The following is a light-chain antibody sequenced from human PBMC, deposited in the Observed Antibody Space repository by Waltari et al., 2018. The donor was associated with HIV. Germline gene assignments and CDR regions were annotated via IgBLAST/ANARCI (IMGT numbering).Light chain of an antibody. V-gene: IGLV2-14*03. CDR1: SSDLGSTKY. CDR2: DVS. CDR3: SSYTSSSTYV. Sequence: QSALTQPASVSGSPGQSLTISCTGPSSDLGSTKYVSCHQQYPGEAPKLIIHDVSDRPSGISNRFSGSKSGNMASLTISGLQTEDEADYYCSSYTSSSTYVFGTGTRVTVL. J-gene: IGLJ1*01.